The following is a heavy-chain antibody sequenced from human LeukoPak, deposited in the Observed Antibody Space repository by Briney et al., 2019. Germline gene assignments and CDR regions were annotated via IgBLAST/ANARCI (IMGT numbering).Heavy chain of an antibody. CDR1: GGSISSSSYY. Sequence: SETLSLTCTVSGGSISSSSYYWGWIRQPPGKGLEWIGSIYYSGSTYYNPSLKSRVTISVDTSKNQFSLKLSSVTAADTAVYYCARLRGPADYWGQGTLVTVSS. CDR2: IYYSGST. CDR3: ARLRGPADY. J-gene: IGHJ4*02. D-gene: IGHD2-2*01. V-gene: IGHV4-39*01.